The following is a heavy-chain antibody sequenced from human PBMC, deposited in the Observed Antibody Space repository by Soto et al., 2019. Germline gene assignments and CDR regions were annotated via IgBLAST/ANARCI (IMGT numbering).Heavy chain of an antibody. Sequence: QLQLQESGPGLVKPSETLSLTCTVSGGSISSSSYYWGWIRQPPGKGLEWIGSIYYSGSTYYNPSLKSRVTISGDTSKNQFSLKLSSVTAADTAVYYCARAPSTSFGVALNWFDPWGQGTLVTGSS. CDR1: GGSISSSSYY. V-gene: IGHV4-39*01. D-gene: IGHD3-3*01. CDR3: ARAPSTSFGVALNWFDP. J-gene: IGHJ5*02. CDR2: IYYSGST.